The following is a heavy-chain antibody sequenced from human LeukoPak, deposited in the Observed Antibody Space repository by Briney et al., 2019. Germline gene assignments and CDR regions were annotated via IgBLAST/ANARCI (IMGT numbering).Heavy chain of an antibody. CDR3: ARGLSHDYGGNFPNEDFDY. CDR2: INHSGST. J-gene: IGHJ4*02. CDR1: GGSFSGYY. D-gene: IGHD4-23*01. Sequence: PSETLSLTCAVYGGSFSGYYWSWIRQPPGKGLEWIGEINHSGSTNYNPSLKSRVTISVDTSKNQFSLKLSSVTAADTAVYYCARGLSHDYGGNFPNEDFDYWGQGTLVTVSS. V-gene: IGHV4-34*01.